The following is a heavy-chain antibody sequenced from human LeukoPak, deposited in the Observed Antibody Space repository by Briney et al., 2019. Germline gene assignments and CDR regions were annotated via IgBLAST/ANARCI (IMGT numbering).Heavy chain of an antibody. J-gene: IGHJ4*02. CDR3: YIYGSGSYSIADY. D-gene: IGHD3-10*01. Sequence: PGGSLRLSCAASGFAFSGYWMHWVRQAPGKGLVWVSRINSDGSSTSYADSVKGRFTISRDNAKNTLYLQMNSLRAEDTTVYYCYIYGSGSYSIADYWGQGTLVTVSS. CDR1: GFAFSGYW. V-gene: IGHV3-74*01. CDR2: INSDGSST.